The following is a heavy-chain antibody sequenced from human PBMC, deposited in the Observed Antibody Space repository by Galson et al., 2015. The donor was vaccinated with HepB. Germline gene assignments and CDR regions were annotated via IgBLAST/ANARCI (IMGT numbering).Heavy chain of an antibody. Sequence: SVKVSCKASGYTFTSYGISWVRQAPGQGLEWMGWISAYNGNTNYAQKLQGRVTMTTDISTSTAYMELRSLRSDDTAVYYCARDSDYGDYYSCFDYWGQGTLVTVSS. CDR2: ISAYNGNT. D-gene: IGHD4-17*01. V-gene: IGHV1-18*04. CDR3: ARDSDYGDYYSCFDY. J-gene: IGHJ4*02. CDR1: GYTFTSYG.